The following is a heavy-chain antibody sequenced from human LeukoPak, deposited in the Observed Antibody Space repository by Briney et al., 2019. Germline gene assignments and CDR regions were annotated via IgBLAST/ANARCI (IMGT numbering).Heavy chain of an antibody. CDR1: GFTFSDHC. J-gene: IGHJ6*04. V-gene: IGHV3-72*01. Sequence: PGGSLRLSCAASGFTFSDHCMDWVRHAPGKGLEWVGRTRNKANSYTTEYAASVKGRFTISRDDSKNSLYLQMNSLKTEDTAVYYCARSGIAVAGPPYYYYYGMDVWGKGTTVTVSS. CDR2: TRNKANSYTT. D-gene: IGHD6-19*01. CDR3: ARSGIAVAGPPYYYYYGMDV.